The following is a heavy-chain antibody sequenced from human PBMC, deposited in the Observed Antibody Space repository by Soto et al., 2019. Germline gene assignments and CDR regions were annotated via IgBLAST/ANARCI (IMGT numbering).Heavy chain of an antibody. CDR1: GFTVNNTA. V-gene: IGHV3-23*01. Sequence: PGGSLRLSCAASGFTVNNTAMTWVRQAPGKGLEWVSAFSGRSKSTYYATSVKGRFTISKDNSKNTLYLQMNSLRAEDTALYYCAKGIDCGADCHSYDTFDIRGQGTAVTVSS. J-gene: IGHJ3*02. D-gene: IGHD2-21*02. CDR2: FSGRSKST. CDR3: AKGIDCGADCHSYDTFDI.